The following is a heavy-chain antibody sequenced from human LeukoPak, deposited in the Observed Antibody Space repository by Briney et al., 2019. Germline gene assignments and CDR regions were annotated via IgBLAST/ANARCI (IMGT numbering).Heavy chain of an antibody. CDR2: IYYSGST. J-gene: IGHJ3*02. V-gene: IGHV4-39*01. D-gene: IGHD3-10*01. CDR1: GGSISSGYYY. Sequence: PSETLSLTCTVSGGSISSGYYYWGWIRQPPGKGLEWIGSIYYSGSTYYNPSLKSRVTISVDTSKNQFSLKLSSVTAADTAVYYCARIARITMVRGVMGAFDIWGQGTMVTVSS. CDR3: ARIARITMVRGVMGAFDI.